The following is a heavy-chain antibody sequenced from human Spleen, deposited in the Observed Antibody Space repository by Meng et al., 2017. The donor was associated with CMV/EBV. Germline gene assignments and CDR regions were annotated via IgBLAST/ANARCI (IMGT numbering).Heavy chain of an antibody. Sequence: QAQLQEAGRGLVKPAETRSLTCTGSGGSIRGYSWSWIRQPAGKGLEWIGRIYSSGSTNYNPSLKSRVTVSVDTSKTQFSLRLSSVTAADTAVYYCARVGAYCGGDCYLDYWGQGTLVTVSS. CDR2: IYSSGST. V-gene: IGHV4-4*07. J-gene: IGHJ4*02. CDR1: GGSIRGYS. D-gene: IGHD2-21*02. CDR3: ARVGAYCGGDCYLDY.